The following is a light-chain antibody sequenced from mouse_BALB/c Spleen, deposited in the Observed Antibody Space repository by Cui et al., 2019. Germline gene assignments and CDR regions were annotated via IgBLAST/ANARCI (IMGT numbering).Light chain of an antibody. J-gene: IGKJ2*01. CDR1: QRLLYSSNQKNY. V-gene: IGKV8-30*01. CDR3: QQYYSYPYT. Sequence: DIPMTQSPSYIAVSIDDNVTMRCKSSQRLLYSSNQKNYMDWYQQKPGPSPKLLIYWASNRESGVPDRFRGSGSGTDFTLTISSVEAEDLAVYYCQQYYSYPYTFGGGTKLEIK. CDR2: WAS.